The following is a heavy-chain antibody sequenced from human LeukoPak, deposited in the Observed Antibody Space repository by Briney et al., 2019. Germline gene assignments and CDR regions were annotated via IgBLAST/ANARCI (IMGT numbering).Heavy chain of an antibody. Sequence: SVKVSCKASGGTFSSYAISWVRQAPGQGLEWMGRIIPILGIANYAQKFQGRVTITTDKSTSTAYMELSSLRSEDTAVYYCARDSSLIAAGVWFDPWGQGTLVTVSS. CDR1: GGTFSSYA. V-gene: IGHV1-69*04. CDR3: ARDSSLIAAGVWFDP. D-gene: IGHD6-13*01. J-gene: IGHJ5*02. CDR2: IIPILGIA.